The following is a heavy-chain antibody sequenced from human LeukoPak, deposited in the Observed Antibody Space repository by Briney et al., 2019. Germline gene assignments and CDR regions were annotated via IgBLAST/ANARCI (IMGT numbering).Heavy chain of an antibody. D-gene: IGHD4-23*01. J-gene: IGHJ4*02. CDR1: GFTFSGNY. Sequence: GGSLRLSCAASGFTFSGNYMSWVRQAPGKGLEWVSLIYSGGTTYYADSVKGRFTISRDNSKNTLYLQMNSLRAEDTAVYYCARRAGGYSHPYDYWGQGILVTVSS. V-gene: IGHV3-53*01. CDR3: ARRAGGYSHPYDY. CDR2: IYSGGTT.